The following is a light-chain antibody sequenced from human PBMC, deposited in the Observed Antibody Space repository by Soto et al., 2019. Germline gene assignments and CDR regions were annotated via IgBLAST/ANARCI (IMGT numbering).Light chain of an antibody. V-gene: IGLV1-47*01. CDR2: RNN. CDR3: AAWDDRVSGSYV. J-gene: IGLJ1*01. Sequence: QSVLTQPPSASGTPGQRVTSSCSGSSSNIGSNYVYWYQQLPGTAPKLLMYRNNKRPSGVPDRFSGSKSGTSASLAISGLRSEDEADYYCAAWDDRVSGSYVFGTGTTLTVL. CDR1: SSNIGSNY.